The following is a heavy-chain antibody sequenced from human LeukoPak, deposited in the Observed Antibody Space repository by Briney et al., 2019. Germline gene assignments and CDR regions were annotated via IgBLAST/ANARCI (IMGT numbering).Heavy chain of an antibody. V-gene: IGHV4-39*07. CDR3: ASRPGPRSSAFDI. Sequence: SETLSLTCTVSGGSISSSSYYWGWIRQPPGKGLEWIGEINHSGSTNYNPSLKSRVTISVDTSKNQFSLKLSSVTAADTAVYYCASRPGPRSSAFDIWGQGTMVTVSS. J-gene: IGHJ3*02. CDR2: INHSGST. CDR1: GGSISSSSYY.